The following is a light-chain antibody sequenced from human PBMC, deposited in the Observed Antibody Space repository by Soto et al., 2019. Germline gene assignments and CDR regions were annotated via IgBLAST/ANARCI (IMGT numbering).Light chain of an antibody. CDR1: QGVGSW. J-gene: IGKJ4*01. Sequence: DIQMTQSPSSVSASIGDRVTITCRASQGVGSWLAWYQQKPGKAPKLLIYAASTLQSGVPSRFSGSGSGTDFTLPISSLQPEDFATYYCEQAGSFPLTYGGGTKVEIK. CDR3: EQAGSFPLT. V-gene: IGKV1D-12*01. CDR2: AAS.